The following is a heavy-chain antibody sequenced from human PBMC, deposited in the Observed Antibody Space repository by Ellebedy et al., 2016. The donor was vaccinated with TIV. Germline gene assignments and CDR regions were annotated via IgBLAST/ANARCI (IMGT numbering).Heavy chain of an antibody. D-gene: IGHD6-19*01. CDR1: GASINSSNYY. Sequence: MPSETLSLTCTVSGASINSSNYYWGWIRQPPGKGLEWIGHIFHSSSTYYNPSLKSRVTLSVDTSNNQFSLEVTSVTAADTAIYFCARLGRGWGKNWVDSWGQGTLVTVSS. CDR3: ARLGRGWGKNWVDS. J-gene: IGHJ5*01. V-gene: IGHV4-39*01. CDR2: IFHSSST.